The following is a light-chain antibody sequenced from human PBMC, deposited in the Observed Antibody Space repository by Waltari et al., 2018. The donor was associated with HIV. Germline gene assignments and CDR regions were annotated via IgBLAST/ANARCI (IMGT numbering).Light chain of an antibody. Sequence: QSALTPPASVSGSPGQSLTVSCTGGVEASHLFSWYQVHPGRAPKLIIHDVTKRPSGVSSRFSASKSGNTASLTISGLEAEDESLYYCCTFSGRSSTWVFGGGTQVTVL. CDR1: GVEASHL. J-gene: IGLJ3*02. CDR3: CTFSGRSSTWV. CDR2: DVT. V-gene: IGLV2-23*02.